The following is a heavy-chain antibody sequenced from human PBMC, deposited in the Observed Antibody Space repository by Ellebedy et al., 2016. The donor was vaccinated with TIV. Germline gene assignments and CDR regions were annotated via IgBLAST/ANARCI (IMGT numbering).Heavy chain of an antibody. CDR1: NGSFSDYY. V-gene: IGHV4-34*01. D-gene: IGHD2/OR15-2a*01. CDR3: ARTHNKQAAFDI. CDR2: INYSGST. J-gene: IGHJ3*02. Sequence: SETLSLXXGVYNGSFSDYYWSWIRQPPGTGLEWIGEINYSGSTNYNPSLKSRVTISVDTSKNQFSLKLSSVTAADTAVYYCARTHNKQAAFDIWGQGTMVTVSS.